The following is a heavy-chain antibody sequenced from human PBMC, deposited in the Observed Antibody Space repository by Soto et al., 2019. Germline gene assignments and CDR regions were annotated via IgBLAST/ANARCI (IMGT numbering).Heavy chain of an antibody. CDR3: ARDFHDLNYDILTGPNYGIGV. D-gene: IGHD3-9*01. CDR1: GYTFTGYY. J-gene: IGHJ6*02. V-gene: IGHV1-2*04. CDR2: INPNSGGT. Sequence: ASVKVSCKASGYTFTGYYMHWVRQAPGQGLEWMGWINPNSGGTNYAQKFQGWVTMTRDKFISTAYMELSRLRSDETAVYYCARDFHDLNYDILTGPNYGIGVWGQGTTVNGFS.